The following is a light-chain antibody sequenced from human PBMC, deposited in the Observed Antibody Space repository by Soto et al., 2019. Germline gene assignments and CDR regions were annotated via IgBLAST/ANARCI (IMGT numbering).Light chain of an antibody. J-gene: IGKJ1*01. CDR2: AAS. CDR3: LQDYGDSWT. Sequence: QVPQSPLSLLAAVGETIILTCRASRDVGSDVSWYQQKPGQAPKLVIYAASNLYTGVPSRFSGRRSGTEFTLTISSLQPEDFASYYCLQDYGDSWTFGQGTKVDI. V-gene: IGKV1-6*01. CDR1: RDVGSD.